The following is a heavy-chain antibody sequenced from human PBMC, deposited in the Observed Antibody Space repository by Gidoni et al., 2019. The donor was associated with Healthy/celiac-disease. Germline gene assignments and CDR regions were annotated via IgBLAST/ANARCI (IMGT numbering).Heavy chain of an antibody. J-gene: IGHJ4*02. CDR3: AKEAMSAGDIVVVPAFDY. D-gene: IGHD2-2*01. Sequence: EVQLLESGGGLVQPGGSLRLSCAASGSPFSSYARSWVRQAPGKGLGWVSAISGSGGSTYYADSVKGRFTISRDNSKNTLYLQMNSLRAEDTAVYYCAKEAMSAGDIVVVPAFDYWGQGTLVTVSS. CDR2: ISGSGGST. CDR1: GSPFSSYA. V-gene: IGHV3-23*01.